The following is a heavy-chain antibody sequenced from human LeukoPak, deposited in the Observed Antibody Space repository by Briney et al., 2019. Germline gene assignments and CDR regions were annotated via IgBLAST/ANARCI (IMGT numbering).Heavy chain of an antibody. J-gene: IGHJ4*02. CDR3: ASLGTGSDFDY. Sequence: SETLSLTCTVSGGSISSGDYYWSWIRQPPGKGLEWIGYIYYSGSTYYNPSLKSRVTISVDTSKNQFSLKLSSVTAADTAVYYCASLGTGSDFDYWGQGTLVTVSS. CDR1: GGSISSGDYY. D-gene: IGHD3-16*01. CDR2: IYYSGST. V-gene: IGHV4-30-4*01.